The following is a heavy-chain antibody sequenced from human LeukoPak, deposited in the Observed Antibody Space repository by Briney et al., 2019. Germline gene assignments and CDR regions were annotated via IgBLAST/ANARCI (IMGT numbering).Heavy chain of an antibody. D-gene: IGHD6-13*01. CDR2: IRYDGSNK. J-gene: IGHJ4*02. V-gene: IGHV3-30*02. CDR1: GFTFSSYG. CDR3: ANSQQLVLDY. Sequence: GGSLRLSCAASGFTFSSYGMHWVRQAPGKGLEWVAFIRYDGSNKYYADSVKGRFTISRDNSKNTLCLQMNSLRAGDTAVYYCANSQQLVLDYWGQGTLVTVSS.